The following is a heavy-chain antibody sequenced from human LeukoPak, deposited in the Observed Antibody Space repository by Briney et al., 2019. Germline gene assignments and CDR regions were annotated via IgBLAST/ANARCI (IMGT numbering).Heavy chain of an antibody. CDR3: ARARATVTRISSFDS. V-gene: IGHV3-30*04. J-gene: IGHJ3*02. CDR1: GFTFSSYA. Sequence: GGSLRLSCAASGFTFSSYAIHWVRQAPGKGLEWVAVISFDGTDAFYADSVKGRFTISRDNSKNTLYLQMNSLRADDTAVYYCARARATVTRISSFDSWGQGTMVTVSS. D-gene: IGHD4-17*01. CDR2: ISFDGTDA.